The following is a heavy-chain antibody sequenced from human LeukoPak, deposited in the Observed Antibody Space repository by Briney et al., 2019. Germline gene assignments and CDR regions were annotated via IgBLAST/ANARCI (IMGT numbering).Heavy chain of an antibody. CDR3: AKDLGSWGAFDI. V-gene: IGHV3-23*01. CDR1: GFTFSGYA. CDR2: ISGSGGST. Sequence: GGSLRLSCAASGFTFSGYAMSWVRQAPGKGLEWVSAISGSGGSTYYADSVKGRFTISRDTSKNTLYLQMKSLRAEDTAVYYCAKDLGSWGAFDIWGQGTMVTVSS. D-gene: IGHD3-16*01. J-gene: IGHJ3*02.